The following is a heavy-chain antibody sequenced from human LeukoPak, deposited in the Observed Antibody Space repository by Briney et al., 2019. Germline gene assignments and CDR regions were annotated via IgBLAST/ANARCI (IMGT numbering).Heavy chain of an antibody. CDR3: ARGVYVAAAQYGY. CDR2: IYYSGTT. Sequence: PSETLSLTCAVYGGSFSSYYWSWIRQPPGKGLEWIGYIYYSGTTNYNPSLKSRVTILVDTSKNQFSLKLSSVTAADTAVYYCARGVYVAAAQYGYWGQGTLVTVSS. V-gene: IGHV4-59*01. CDR1: GGSFSSYY. J-gene: IGHJ4*02. D-gene: IGHD6-13*01.